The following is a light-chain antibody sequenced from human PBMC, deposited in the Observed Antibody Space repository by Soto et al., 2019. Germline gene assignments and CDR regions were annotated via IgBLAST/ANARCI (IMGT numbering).Light chain of an antibody. CDR1: QGIGVY. CDR3: QKYNSAPLT. CDR2: AAS. Sequence: DIQMTQSPSSVSASLEDRVTNTCRASQGIGVYLAWFQQKPGNVPKLLIYAASTLQSGVPSRFSGSGSGTDFTLTISSLQPEDVATYYCQKYNSAPLTFGGGTKVDIK. J-gene: IGKJ4*01. V-gene: IGKV1-27*01.